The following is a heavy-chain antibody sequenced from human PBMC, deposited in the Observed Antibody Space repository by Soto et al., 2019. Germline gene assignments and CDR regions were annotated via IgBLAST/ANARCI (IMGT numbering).Heavy chain of an antibody. D-gene: IGHD1-1*01. V-gene: IGHV3-30*18. J-gene: IGHJ6*02. CDR2: ISYDGSNK. Sequence: PGGSLRLSCAASGFTFSSYGMHWVRQAPGKGLEWVAVISYDGSNKYYADSVKGRFTISRDNSKNTLYLQMNSLRAEDTAVYYCAKGRYWNQGWRWTRHYHYRMDVWAQGTTVTVSS. CDR1: GFTFSSYG. CDR3: AKGRYWNQGWRWTRHYHYRMDV.